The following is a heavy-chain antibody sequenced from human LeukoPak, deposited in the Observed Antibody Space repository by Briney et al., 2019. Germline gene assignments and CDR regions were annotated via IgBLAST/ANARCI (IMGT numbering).Heavy chain of an antibody. J-gene: IGHJ4*02. CDR1: SGSFGGYY. V-gene: IGHV4-34*01. CDR2: INHSGST. D-gene: IGHD3-22*01. CDR3: ARVYYDSSGYNFPYYCDS. Sequence: KPSETLSLTCDVYSGSFGGYYWSWIRQPPGKGLEWIGEINHSGSTSYNPSLKSRVSISVDASKNQFSLKLSSVTAADTAVYYCARVYYDSSGYNFPYYCDSWGQGTLVTVSS.